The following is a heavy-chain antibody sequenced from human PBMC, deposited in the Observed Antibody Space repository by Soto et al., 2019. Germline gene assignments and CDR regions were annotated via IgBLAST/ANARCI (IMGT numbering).Heavy chain of an antibody. D-gene: IGHD3-3*01. V-gene: IGHV4-34*01. CDR3: ARVAVPKYDFWSGYSLPPWFDP. CDR1: GGSFSGYY. J-gene: IGHJ5*02. CDR2: INHSGST. Sequence: SETLSLTCAVYGGSFSGYYWIWIRQPPGKGLEWIGEINHSGSTNYNPSLKSRVIISVDTSTNQFSLKLSSVTAADTAVYYCARVAVPKYDFWSGYSLPPWFDPWGQGTLVTVSS.